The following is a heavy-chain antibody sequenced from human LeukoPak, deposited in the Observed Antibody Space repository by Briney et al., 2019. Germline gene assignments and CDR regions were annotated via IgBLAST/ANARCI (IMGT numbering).Heavy chain of an antibody. CDR1: GFTFSSYS. J-gene: IGHJ4*02. V-gene: IGHV3-21*01. Sequence: GGSLRLSCTASGFTFSSYSMNWVRQAPGKGLEWVSSISSSGSYIYYADSVKGRFTISRDKAKNSLYLQMNSLRAEDTAVYYCARATYYYGSGSFGPFDYWGRGTLVTVSS. CDR3: ARATYYYGSGSFGPFDY. D-gene: IGHD3-10*01. CDR2: ISSSGSYI.